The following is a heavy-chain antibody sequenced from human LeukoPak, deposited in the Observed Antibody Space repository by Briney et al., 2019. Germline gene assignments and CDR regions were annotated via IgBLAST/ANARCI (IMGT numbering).Heavy chain of an antibody. V-gene: IGHV4-59*01. Sequence: PSETLSLTCAVYGGSFSGYYWSWIRQPPGKGLEWIGYIYYSGTTAYNPSLKSRVTISVDTSKNQFSLKLDSVTAADTAVYYCATWYYDSGGYRYFDYWGQGTLVTVSS. CDR1: GGSFSGYY. CDR3: ATWYYDSGGYRYFDY. CDR2: IYYSGTT. D-gene: IGHD3-22*01. J-gene: IGHJ4*02.